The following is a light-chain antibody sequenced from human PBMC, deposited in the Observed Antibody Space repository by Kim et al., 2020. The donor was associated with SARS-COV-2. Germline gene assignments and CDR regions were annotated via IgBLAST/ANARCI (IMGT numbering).Light chain of an antibody. CDR1: SSDVGGYNY. Sequence: GQAVTISCTGTSSDVGGYNYVSWYQQFTGKAPKLIIYDVNRRPSGVPDRFSGSKSGNTASLTISGLQSEDEGNYYCCSYAGSYIMVFGGGTKLTVL. V-gene: IGLV2-11*01. CDR2: DVN. J-gene: IGLJ2*01. CDR3: CSYAGSYIMV.